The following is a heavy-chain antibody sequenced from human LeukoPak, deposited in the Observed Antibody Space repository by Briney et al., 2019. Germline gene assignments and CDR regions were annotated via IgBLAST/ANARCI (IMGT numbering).Heavy chain of an antibody. CDR1: GYTFTSYG. V-gene: IGHV1-18*01. CDR3: ARDASIATAGTGEFDP. J-gene: IGHJ5*02. CDR2: ISADNGNT. D-gene: IGHD6-13*01. Sequence: ASVKVTCNASGYTFTSYGISWVRQAPGQGLEWMGWISADNGNTNYAQKLQGSVTTITKTTTNTALKLLMMLRSDDAAVYYCARDASIATAGTGEFDPWGQGTLVTVSS.